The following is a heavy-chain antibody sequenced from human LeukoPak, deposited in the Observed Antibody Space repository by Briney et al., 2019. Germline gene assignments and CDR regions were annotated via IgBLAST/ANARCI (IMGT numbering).Heavy chain of an antibody. CDR1: GDSLNSCNFY. J-gene: IGHJ6*03. Sequence: SETLSLTCRVSGDSLNSCNFYWTRIRQPAGKGLEWIGRIYTSGSTNYNPSLKSRVTISVDTSKDQFSLKLSSVTAADTAVYYCAGSWPYYYFMDVWGKGTTVTISS. CDR3: AGSWPYYYFMDV. D-gene: IGHD6-13*01. V-gene: IGHV4-61*02. CDR2: IYTSGST.